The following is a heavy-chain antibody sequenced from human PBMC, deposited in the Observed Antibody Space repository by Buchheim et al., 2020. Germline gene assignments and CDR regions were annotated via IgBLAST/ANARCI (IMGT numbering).Heavy chain of an antibody. D-gene: IGHD2-21*02. J-gene: IGHJ6*02. CDR2: IYTSGST. CDR1: GGSISSGSYY. Sequence: QVQLQESGPGLVKPSQTLSLTCTVSGGSISSGSYYWSWIRQPAGKGLEWIGRIYTSGSTNYNPSLKSRVTISVDTSKKQFFLKLSSVTAADTAVYYCARGIVVVTAPYYYYGMDVWGQGTT. CDR3: ARGIVVVTAPYYYYGMDV. V-gene: IGHV4-61*02.